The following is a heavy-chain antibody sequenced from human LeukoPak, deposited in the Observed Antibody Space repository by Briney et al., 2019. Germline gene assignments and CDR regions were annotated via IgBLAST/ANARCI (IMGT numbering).Heavy chain of an antibody. CDR3: ARVLAVAGTGGMDV. Sequence: PGGSLRLSCAASGFTFSSYAMHWVRQAPGKGLEWVAVISYDGSNKYYADSVKGRFTISRDNSKNTLYLQMNSLRAEDTAVYYCARVLAVAGTGGMDVWGQGTTVTVSS. CDR2: ISYDGSNK. V-gene: IGHV3-30-3*01. D-gene: IGHD6-19*01. CDR1: GFTFSSYA. J-gene: IGHJ6*02.